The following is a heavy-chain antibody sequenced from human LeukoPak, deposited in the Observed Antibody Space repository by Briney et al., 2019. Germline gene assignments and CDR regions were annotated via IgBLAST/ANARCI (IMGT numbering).Heavy chain of an antibody. V-gene: IGHV3-21*01. CDR3: ASGGGYDFDY. CDR1: GFTFSSYA. J-gene: IGHJ4*02. CDR2: ISSSSSYI. Sequence: PGGSLRLSCAASGFTFSSYAMSWVRQAPGKGLEWVSSISSSSSYIYYADSVKGRFTISRDNAKNSLYLQMNSLRAEDTAVYYCASGGGYDFDYWGQGTLVTVSS. D-gene: IGHD3-16*01.